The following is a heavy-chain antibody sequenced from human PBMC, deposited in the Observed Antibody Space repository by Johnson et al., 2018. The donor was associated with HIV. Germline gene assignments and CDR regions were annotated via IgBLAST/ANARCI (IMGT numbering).Heavy chain of an antibody. CDR3: ARDSDVLPGYTGPEDAFDI. CDR2: INWNGGST. D-gene: IGHD3-9*01. V-gene: IGHV3-23*04. CDR1: GFTFSSYA. Sequence: VQLVESGGGLVQPGGSLRLSCAASGFTFSSYAMSWVRQAPGKGLEWVSGINWNGGSTGYADSVKGRFTISRDISKNTLYLQMSSLRTEETAVYFCARDSDVLPGYTGPEDAFDIWGQGTLVTVSS. J-gene: IGHJ3*02.